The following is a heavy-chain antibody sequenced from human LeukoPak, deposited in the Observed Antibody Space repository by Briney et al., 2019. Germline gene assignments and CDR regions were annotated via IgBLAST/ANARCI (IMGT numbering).Heavy chain of an antibody. J-gene: IGHJ4*02. V-gene: IGHV3-7*03. D-gene: IGHD2-21*01. CDR1: GFTFSSYW. CDR3: AKDFRIGYSAHFDY. CDR2: INHNGNVN. Sequence: GGSLRLSCAASGFTFSSYWMNWARQAPGKGLEWVASINHNGNVNYYVDSVKGRFSISRDNSKNTLYLQMDSLRGEDTAVYYCAKDFRIGYSAHFDYWGQGALVTVSS.